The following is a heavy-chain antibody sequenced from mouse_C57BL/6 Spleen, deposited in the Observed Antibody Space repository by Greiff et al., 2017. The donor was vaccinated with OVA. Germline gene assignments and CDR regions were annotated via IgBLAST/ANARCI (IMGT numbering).Heavy chain of an antibody. CDR1: GLSLTCYC. CDR2: IWRGGST. CDR3: AKRGAENWYFDV. V-gene: IGHV2-5*01. Sequence: VQLQLSGPGLVQPSQSLSITRTVSGLSLTCYCVHWVRQSPGTGPEWLGVIWRGGSTDYNAAVMSRLSITKDNTKSQSFFKKNSLQDYDTSIYYCAKRGAENWYFDVWGTGTTVTVSS. D-gene: IGHD3-3*01. J-gene: IGHJ1*03.